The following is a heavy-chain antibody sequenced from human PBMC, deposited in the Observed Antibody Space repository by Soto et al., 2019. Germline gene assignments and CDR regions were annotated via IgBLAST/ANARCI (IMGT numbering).Heavy chain of an antibody. V-gene: IGHV1-3*01. CDR3: ARDSGRGGGGCDP. Sequence: QVQLVQSGAEVKKPGASVKVSCKASGYTFTSYAMHWVRQAPGQRREWMGWINAGNGNTKYSQKFQGRVTINRDTSASTDYMELSSLRSEDTAVYYCARDSGRGGGGCDPWGQGTLVTVSS. CDR1: GYTFTSYA. D-gene: IGHD3-10*01. J-gene: IGHJ5*02. CDR2: INAGNGNT.